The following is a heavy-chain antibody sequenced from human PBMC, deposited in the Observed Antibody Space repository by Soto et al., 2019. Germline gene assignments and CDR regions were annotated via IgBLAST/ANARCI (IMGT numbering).Heavy chain of an antibody. CDR1: GFTFSDYY. J-gene: IGHJ3*02. V-gene: IGHV3-11*06. Sequence: GGSLRLSCAASGFTFSDYYMSWIRQSPGKGLEWVSYISSSSSYTNYADSVKGRFTISRDNAKNSLYLQMNSLRAEDTAVYYCVRGGRYSGSRDAFDIWGQGTMVTVSS. CDR2: ISSSSSYT. D-gene: IGHD1-26*01. CDR3: VRGGRYSGSRDAFDI.